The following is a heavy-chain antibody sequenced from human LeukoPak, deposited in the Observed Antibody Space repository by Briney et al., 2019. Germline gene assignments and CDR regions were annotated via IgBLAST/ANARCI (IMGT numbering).Heavy chain of an antibody. J-gene: IGHJ5*02. CDR3: AKDRVRFLEWLFEAPWFDP. CDR1: GFTFSSYG. CDR2: IWYDGSNK. Sequence: PGGSLRLSCAASGFTFSSYGMHWVRQAPGKGLEWVAVIWYDGSNKYYADSVKGRFTISRDNSKNSLYLQMNSLRTEDTALYYCAKDRVRFLEWLFEAPWFDPWGQGTLVTVSS. V-gene: IGHV3-33*03. D-gene: IGHD3-3*01.